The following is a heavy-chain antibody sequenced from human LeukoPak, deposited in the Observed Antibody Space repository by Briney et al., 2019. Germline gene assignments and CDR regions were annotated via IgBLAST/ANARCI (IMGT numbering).Heavy chain of an antibody. D-gene: IGHD2-2*01. CDR1: GFTFSSYW. CDR2: ISYDGSNK. J-gene: IGHJ4*02. V-gene: IGHV3-30*18. Sequence: GGSLRLSCAASGFTFSSYWMSWVRQAPGKGLEWVAVISYDGSNKYYADSVKGRFTISRDNSKNTLYLQMNSLRAEDTAVYYCAKGGPAETWGQGTLVTVSS. CDR3: AKGGPAET.